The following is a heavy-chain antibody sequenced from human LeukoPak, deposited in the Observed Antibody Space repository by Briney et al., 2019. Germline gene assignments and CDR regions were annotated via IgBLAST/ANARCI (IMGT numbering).Heavy chain of an antibody. V-gene: IGHV5-51*01. Sequence: GESLKISCKSSGHSFTSYWIGWVRQMPGKGLEWMRVIYPGDSNTRYSPSFQGQVTISADKSIRTAYLQWRSLKASDTAMYYCARLAYCGGDCYSRWFDPWGQGTLVTVSS. CDR1: GHSFTSYW. J-gene: IGHJ5*02. D-gene: IGHD2-21*02. CDR3: ARLAYCGGDCYSRWFDP. CDR2: IYPGDSNT.